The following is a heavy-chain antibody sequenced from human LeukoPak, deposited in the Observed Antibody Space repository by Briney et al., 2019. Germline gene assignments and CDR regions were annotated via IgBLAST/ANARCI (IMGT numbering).Heavy chain of an antibody. Sequence: SETLSLTCAVSGSSINTGYYWGWIRQSPGKGLEWIGSIYNSGSIYYNPSLKSRVTISVDTSKNQFSLKLTSVTAADTGVYYCARNASVVPSVMPEGLYFFDYWGQGTLVTVSS. J-gene: IGHJ4*02. CDR3: ARNASVVPSVMPEGLYFFDY. CDR1: GSSINTGYY. D-gene: IGHD2-2*01. V-gene: IGHV4-38-2*01. CDR2: IYNSGSI.